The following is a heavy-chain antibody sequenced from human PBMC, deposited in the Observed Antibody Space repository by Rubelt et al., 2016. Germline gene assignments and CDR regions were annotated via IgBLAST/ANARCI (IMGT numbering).Heavy chain of an antibody. CDR2: IYHSGST. D-gene: IGHD3-9*01. CDR3: ASISYYDIVAGYYVIDY. V-gene: IGHV4-4*02. Sequence: QVQLQESGPGLVKPSGTLSLTCAVSGGSISSSNWWSWVRQPPGKGLEWIGEIYHSGSTNYNPSLKVRVTISVDKSRNRFSLKLSSVTASDTAVYYCASISYYDIVAGYYVIDYWGQGTLVTVSS. CDR1: GGSISSSNW. J-gene: IGHJ4*02.